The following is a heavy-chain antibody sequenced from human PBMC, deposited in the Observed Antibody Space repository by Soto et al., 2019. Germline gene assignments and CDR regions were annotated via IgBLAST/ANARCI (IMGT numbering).Heavy chain of an antibody. CDR2: INAGNGKT. CDR3: ARGDYVLHYYYYYGMDV. V-gene: IGHV1-3*01. CDR1: GYTFTSYA. J-gene: IGHJ6*02. Sequence: ASVKVSCKASGYTFTSYAMHWVRQAPGQRLEWMGWINAGNGKTKYSQKFQGRVTITRDTSTSTAYMELSSLRSEDTAVYYCARGDYVLHYYYYYGMDVWSQGTTVTVSS. D-gene: IGHD4-17*01.